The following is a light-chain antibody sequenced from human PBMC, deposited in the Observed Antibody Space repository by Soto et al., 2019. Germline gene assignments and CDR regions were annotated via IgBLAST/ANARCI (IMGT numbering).Light chain of an antibody. CDR1: QSVGTY. CDR3: QQRVNWLT. V-gene: IGKV3-11*01. Sequence: EIVLTQSPAILSLSPGERATLSCRASQSVGTYLDWYQQKLGQAPRLLSYDASNRATGIPARFSGSGSGTDFTLTISSLEPEDFAVYYCQQRVNWLTFGGGTKVEL. CDR2: DAS. J-gene: IGKJ4*01.